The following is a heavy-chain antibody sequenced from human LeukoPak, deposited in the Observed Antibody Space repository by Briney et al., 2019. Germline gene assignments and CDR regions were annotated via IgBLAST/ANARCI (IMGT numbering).Heavy chain of an antibody. CDR2: ISVSGDTT. V-gene: IGHV3-23*01. J-gene: IGHJ4*02. CDR1: GFTFSSYG. CDR3: AKPYGYYDSSGPTDY. D-gene: IGHD3-22*01. Sequence: GGSLRLSCAASGFTFSSYGMSWVRQAPGKGLEWVSVISVSGDTTYYADSVKGRFTISRDNSKNTLYLQMNSLRAEDTAVYYCAKPYGYYDSSGPTDYWGQGTLVTVSS.